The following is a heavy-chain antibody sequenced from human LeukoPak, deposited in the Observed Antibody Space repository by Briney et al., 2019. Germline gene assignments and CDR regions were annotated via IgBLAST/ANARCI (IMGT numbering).Heavy chain of an antibody. V-gene: IGHV3-53*01. CDR2: IYSGGTT. CDR1: GFTVSGNY. CDR3: ARSSERKYYFDY. Sequence: GGSLRLSCAASGFTVSGNYKSWVRQAPGKGLEWVSLIYSGGTTYYADSVKGRFTISRDNSKNTLYLQMNSLRAEDTAVYYCARSSERKYYFDYWGQGTLVTVSS. J-gene: IGHJ4*02. D-gene: IGHD3-22*01.